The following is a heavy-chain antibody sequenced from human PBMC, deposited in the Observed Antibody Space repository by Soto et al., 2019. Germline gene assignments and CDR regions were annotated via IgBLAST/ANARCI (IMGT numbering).Heavy chain of an antibody. CDR1: GGSINSSDHF. Sequence: PSETLSLTCSLSGGSINSSDHFWGWIRQTPGKGLEWIGSVYYTETTYYNPSLKSPVTISVETSRNTFSLKVNSVTAADTGIYYCARQRVLSTNMVITSFDPWGQGTLVTVAS. D-gene: IGHD1-1*01. CDR3: ARQRVLSTNMVITSFDP. CDR2: VYYTETT. V-gene: IGHV4-39*01. J-gene: IGHJ5*02.